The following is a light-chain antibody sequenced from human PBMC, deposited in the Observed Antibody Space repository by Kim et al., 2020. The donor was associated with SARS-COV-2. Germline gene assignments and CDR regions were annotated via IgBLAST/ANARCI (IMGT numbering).Light chain of an antibody. CDR1: QSVGSN. CDR2: GAS. Sequence: EIVMTQSPATLSVSPGESATLPCRASQSVGSNLAWYQQKPGQAPRLLIYGASTRATGIPARFSGSESGTEFTLTISSLQSEDFAVYYCQQYNNWPSFTFGPGTKVDIK. CDR3: QQYNNWPSFT. V-gene: IGKV3-15*01. J-gene: IGKJ3*01.